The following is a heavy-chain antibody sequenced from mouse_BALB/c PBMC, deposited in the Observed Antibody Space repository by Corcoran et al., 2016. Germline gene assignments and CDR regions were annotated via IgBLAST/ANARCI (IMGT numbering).Heavy chain of an antibody. D-gene: IGHD2-12*01. Sequence: EVQLQQSGAELVKPGASVKLSCTASGFNIKDTYMHWVKQRAEQGLEWIGRIDPANGNTKYDPKFQGKATITADTSTNTAYLQLSSLTSEDTAFYYGAGGGSYDDYFDYWGQGTTLTVSS. CDR3: AGGGSYDDYFDY. J-gene: IGHJ2*01. CDR1: GFNIKDTY. CDR2: IDPANGNT. V-gene: IGHV14-3*02.